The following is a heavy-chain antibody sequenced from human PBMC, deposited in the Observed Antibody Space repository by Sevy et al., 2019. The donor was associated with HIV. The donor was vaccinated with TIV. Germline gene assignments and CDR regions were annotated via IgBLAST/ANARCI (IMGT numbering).Heavy chain of an antibody. Sequence: GGSLRLSCAASGFTFNTETMSWVRQAPGKGLHWVSSISASGASTYYVDSVKGRFTISRDNSKNTVYLQMKSLRAEDTALYYCAKRRQGGFDPWGQRTLVTVSS. J-gene: IGHJ5*02. CDR3: AKRRQGGFDP. D-gene: IGHD1-26*01. CDR2: ISASGAST. V-gene: IGHV3-23*01. CDR1: GFTFNTET.